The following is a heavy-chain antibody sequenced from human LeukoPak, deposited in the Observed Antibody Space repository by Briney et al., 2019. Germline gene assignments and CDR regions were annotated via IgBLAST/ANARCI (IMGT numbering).Heavy chain of an antibody. D-gene: IGHD1-26*01. J-gene: IGHJ4*02. CDR2: INPNSGGT. V-gene: IGHV1-2*06. Sequence: ASVKVSCKASGYTFTGYYMHWVRQAPGQGLEWMGRINPNSGGTNYAQKFQGRVTMIRDTSISTAYMELSRLRSDDTAVYYCARDRAYSGSYKGGFDYWGQGTLVTVSS. CDR1: GYTFTGYY. CDR3: ARDRAYSGSYKGGFDY.